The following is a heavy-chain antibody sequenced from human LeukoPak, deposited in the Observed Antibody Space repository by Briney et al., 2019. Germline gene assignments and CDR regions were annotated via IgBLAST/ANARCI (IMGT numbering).Heavy chain of an antibody. V-gene: IGHV3-33*01. CDR2: IWYDGSNK. Sequence: GGSLRLSCAASGFTFSSYGMHWVRQAPGKGLEWVAVIWYDGSNKYYADSVKGRFTISRDNSKNTLYLQMNSLRAEDTAVYYCARRHLDSAGWTIDYWGQGTLVTVSS. CDR3: ARRHLDSAGWTIDY. D-gene: IGHD3-9*01. J-gene: IGHJ4*02. CDR1: GFTFSSYG.